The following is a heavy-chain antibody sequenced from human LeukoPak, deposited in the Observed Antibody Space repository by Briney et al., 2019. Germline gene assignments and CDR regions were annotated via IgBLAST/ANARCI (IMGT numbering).Heavy chain of an antibody. CDR1: GFSFSDAW. CDR3: TIYDFWSSYYTPDY. D-gene: IGHD3-3*01. CDR2: IKSKTDGGTT. Sequence: GGSLRLSRAASGFSFSDAWMSWVRQAPGKGLEWVGRIKSKTDGGTTDYGAPVKGRFTVSRDDSKSTMYLQMDSLKTEDTAVYYCTIYDFWSSYYTPDYWGQGTLVTVSS. J-gene: IGHJ4*02. V-gene: IGHV3-15*01.